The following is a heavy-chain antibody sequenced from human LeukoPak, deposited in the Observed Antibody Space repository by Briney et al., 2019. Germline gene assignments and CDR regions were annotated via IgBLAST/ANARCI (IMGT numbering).Heavy chain of an antibody. J-gene: IGHJ5*02. V-gene: IGHV3-53*04. CDR3: ARDLRSCSGGECYEYKWFDP. CDR1: GFTVNSNY. D-gene: IGHD2-21*01. CDR2: IYGGGST. Sequence: GGSLRLSCGASGFTVNSNYMAWVRQAPGKGLEWVAFIYGGGSTHYSESVRGRFTISRHNSNNTLNLQMGSLRPEDTGVYYCARDLRSCSGGECYEYKWFDPWGQGTLVTVSS.